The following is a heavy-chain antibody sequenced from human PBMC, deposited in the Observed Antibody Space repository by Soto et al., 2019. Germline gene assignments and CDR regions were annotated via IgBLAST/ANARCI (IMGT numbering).Heavy chain of an antibody. CDR3: ARDGIVVVPAALYYYYYGMDV. J-gene: IGHJ6*02. CDR1: GDSVSSNSAA. Sequence: LSLTCAISGDSVSSNSAAWNWIRQSPSRGLEWLGRTYYRSKWYNDYAVSVKSRITINPDTSKNQFSLQLNSVTPEDTAVYYCARDGIVVVPAALYYYYYGMDVWGQGTTVTVSS. V-gene: IGHV6-1*01. D-gene: IGHD2-2*01. CDR2: TYYRSKWYN.